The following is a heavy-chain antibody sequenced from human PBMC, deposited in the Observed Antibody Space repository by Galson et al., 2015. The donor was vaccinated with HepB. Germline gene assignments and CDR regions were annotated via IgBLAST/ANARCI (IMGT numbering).Heavy chain of an antibody. D-gene: IGHD5-12*01. CDR1: GFTVSSNY. Sequence: SLRLSCAASGFTVSSNYMSWVRQAPGKGLEWVSVIYSGGSTYYADSVKGRFTISRDNSKNTLYLQMNSLRAEDTAVYYCARDRRGYDYYYYYYYMDVWGKGTTVTVSS. CDR3: ARDRRGYDYYYYYYYMDV. J-gene: IGHJ6*03. V-gene: IGHV3-53*01. CDR2: IYSGGST.